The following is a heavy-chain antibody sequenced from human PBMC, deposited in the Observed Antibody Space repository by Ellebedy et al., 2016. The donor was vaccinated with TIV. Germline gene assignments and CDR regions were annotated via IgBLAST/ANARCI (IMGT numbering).Heavy chain of an antibody. J-gene: IGHJ4*02. CDR3: VTEVVLGATTDY. V-gene: IGHV3-15*04. CDR2: TESQTEGGTT. Sequence: PGGSLRLSCGGSGFNFDSYSINWVRQAPGKGLEWVGRTESQTEGGTTLYAAPVKGRFTISRDDSMNTLYLQMNSLKTEDTAVYYCVTEVVLGATTDYWGQGTLVTVSS. CDR1: GFNFDSYS. D-gene: IGHD1-26*01.